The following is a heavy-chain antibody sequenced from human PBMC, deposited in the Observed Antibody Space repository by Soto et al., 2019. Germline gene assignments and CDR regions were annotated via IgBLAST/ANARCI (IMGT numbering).Heavy chain of an antibody. CDR1: GYTFTSYD. V-gene: IGHV1-8*01. Sequence: ASVKVSCKASGYTFTSYDINWVRQATGQGLEWMGWMNPNSGNTGYAQKFQGRVTMTRNTSISTAYMELRSLRSDDTAVYYCAREHIVVVNARNYYYYGMDFWGQGTTVTVSS. D-gene: IGHD2-21*01. J-gene: IGHJ6*02. CDR3: AREHIVVVNARNYYYYGMDF. CDR2: MNPNSGNT.